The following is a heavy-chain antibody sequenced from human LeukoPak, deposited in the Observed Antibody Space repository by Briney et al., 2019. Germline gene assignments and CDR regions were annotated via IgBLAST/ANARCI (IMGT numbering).Heavy chain of an antibody. CDR1: GFTFSSYW. CDR3: AKHYDFWSGYGSNWFDP. Sequence: HPGGSLRLSCAASGFTFSSYWMSWVRQAPGEGLEWVANIKEDGSEKYYVDSVKGRFTISRDNAKNSLYLQMNSLRAEDTAVYYCAKHYDFWSGYGSNWFDPWGQGILVTVSS. CDR2: IKEDGSEK. J-gene: IGHJ5*02. V-gene: IGHV3-7*01. D-gene: IGHD3-3*01.